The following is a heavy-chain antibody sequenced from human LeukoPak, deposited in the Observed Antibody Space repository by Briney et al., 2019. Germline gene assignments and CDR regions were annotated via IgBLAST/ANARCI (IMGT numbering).Heavy chain of an antibody. CDR2: VIPIFGTA. V-gene: IGHV1-69*13. J-gene: IGHJ4*02. D-gene: IGHD3-10*01. CDR1: GGTFSSYA. Sequence: SVKVSCKASGGTFSSYAISWVRQAPGQGLEWMGGVIPIFGTANYAQKFQGRVTITADESTSTAYMELSSLRSEDTAVYYCARVSYGSGSYYKPGPIDYWGQGTLVTVSS. CDR3: ARVSYGSGSYYKPGPIDY.